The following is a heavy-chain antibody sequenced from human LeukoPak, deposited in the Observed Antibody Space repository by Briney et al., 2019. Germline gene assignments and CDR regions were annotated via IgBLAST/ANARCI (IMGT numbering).Heavy chain of an antibody. Sequence: GASVKVSCKASGGTFSSYAMSWVRQAPGQGLEWMGGIIPIFGTANYAQKFQGRVTITADKSTSTAYMELSSLRSEDTAVYYCARGSSGWYYFDYWGQGTLVTVSS. CDR1: GGTFSSYA. V-gene: IGHV1-69*06. CDR2: IIPIFGTA. D-gene: IGHD6-19*01. J-gene: IGHJ4*02. CDR3: ARGSSGWYYFDY.